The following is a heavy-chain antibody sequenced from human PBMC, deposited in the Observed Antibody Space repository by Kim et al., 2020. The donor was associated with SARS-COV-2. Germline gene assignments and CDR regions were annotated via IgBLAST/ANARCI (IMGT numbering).Heavy chain of an antibody. CDR2: IYSSGNT. CDR3: VRLKQWLAPIDS. D-gene: IGHD6-19*01. CDR1: SASISSSTFY. V-gene: IGHV4-39*01. Sequence: SETLSLTCTVSSASISSSTFYWGWVRQPPGKGLEWIGTIYSSGNTYYNPSLQSRVTISVDTSKNQFSLSLRSVTAADTAVYTCVRLKQWLAPIDSWGQGTPVTVSS. J-gene: IGHJ4*02.